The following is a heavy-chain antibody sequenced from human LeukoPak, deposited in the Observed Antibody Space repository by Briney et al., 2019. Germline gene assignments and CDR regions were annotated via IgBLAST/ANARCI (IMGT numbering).Heavy chain of an antibody. J-gene: IGHJ4*02. V-gene: IGHV1-2*06. Sequence: ASVKVSCKVSGGTFSSYAISWVRQAPGQGLEWMGRINPNSGGTNYAQKFQGRVTMTRDTSISTAYMELSRLRSDDTAVYYCASRAGAAAGIFFDYWGQGTLVTVSS. CDR1: GGTFSSYA. CDR3: ASRAGAAAGIFFDY. D-gene: IGHD6-13*01. CDR2: INPNSGGT.